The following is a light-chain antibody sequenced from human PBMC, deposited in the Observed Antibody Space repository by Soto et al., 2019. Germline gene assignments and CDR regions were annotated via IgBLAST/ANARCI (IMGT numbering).Light chain of an antibody. CDR3: QQYGTSVLVS. J-gene: IGKJ4*01. CDR1: QSVARNY. V-gene: IGKV3-20*01. Sequence: IVLTQSPDTLSLSPGERATLSCRASQSVARNYIAWYQQKPDQAPKLLIYDASSRATGIPDRFSGSGSGTDFPLTISRLEPEDFAVYYCQQYGTSVLVSFGGGTKVEIK. CDR2: DAS.